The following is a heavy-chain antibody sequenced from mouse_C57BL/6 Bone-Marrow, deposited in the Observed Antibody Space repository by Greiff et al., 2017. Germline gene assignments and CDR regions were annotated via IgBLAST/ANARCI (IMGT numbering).Heavy chain of an antibody. CDR3: ARAGPLGRSFDY. D-gene: IGHD4-1*01. CDR2: IYPTSGRT. Sequence: VQLQQPGAELVKPGASVKMSCKASGYTFTSYWITWVKQRPGQGLEWIGDIYPTSGRTNYNDKFKSKAILTVDTSSNTAYMQLSILTSEDSAVFYCARAGPLGRSFDYWGQGTTLTVSS. J-gene: IGHJ2*01. CDR1: GYTFTSYW. V-gene: IGHV1-55*01.